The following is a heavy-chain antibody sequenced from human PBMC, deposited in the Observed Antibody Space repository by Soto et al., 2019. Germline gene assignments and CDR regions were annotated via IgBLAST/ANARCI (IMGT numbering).Heavy chain of an antibody. Sequence: ASVKVSCKASGYTFTSYAMHWVRQARGQRLEWMGWINAGNGNTKYSQKFQGRVTITRDTSASTAYMELSSLRSEDTAVYYCARSIAAAGMGTIYYFDYWGQGTLVTVSS. CDR2: INAGNGNT. V-gene: IGHV1-3*01. CDR1: GYTFTSYA. J-gene: IGHJ4*02. D-gene: IGHD6-13*01. CDR3: ARSIAAAGMGTIYYFDY.